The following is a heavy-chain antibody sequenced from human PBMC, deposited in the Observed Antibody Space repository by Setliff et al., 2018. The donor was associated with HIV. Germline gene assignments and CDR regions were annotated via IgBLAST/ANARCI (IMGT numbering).Heavy chain of an antibody. CDR3: ARAPRLTMIRGVFDY. J-gene: IGHJ4*02. V-gene: IGHV1-69*05. CDR2: IIPFTGTT. D-gene: IGHD3-10*01. CDR1: GYTFTSYG. Sequence: GASVKVSCKASGYTFTSYGITWVRQAPGQGLEWMGGIIPFTGTTNYAQKFQGRVTINTDESRSIVYMEVSSLRSEDTAVYYCARAPRLTMIRGVFDYWGQGTLVTVSS.